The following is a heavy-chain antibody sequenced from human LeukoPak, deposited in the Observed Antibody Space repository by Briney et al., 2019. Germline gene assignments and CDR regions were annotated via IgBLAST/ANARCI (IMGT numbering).Heavy chain of an antibody. D-gene: IGHD5/OR15-5a*01. V-gene: IGHV4-39*07. CDR3: ARDQRGDSVYDFDY. CDR1: GGSISSSSYY. Sequence: SETLSLTCTVSGGSISSSSYYWGWIRQPPGKGLEWIGSIYYSGSTYYNPSLKSRVTISVDTSKKQLSLKLRSVTAADTAVYYCARDQRGDSVYDFDYWGQGILVTVSS. J-gene: IGHJ4*02. CDR2: IYYSGST.